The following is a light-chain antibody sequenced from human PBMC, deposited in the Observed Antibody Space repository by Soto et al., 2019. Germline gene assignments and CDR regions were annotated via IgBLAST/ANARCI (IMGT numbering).Light chain of an antibody. J-gene: IGKJ1*01. Sequence: EMVMTQSPATLSVSPGERATLSCRASQSVSSNLAWYQQKPGQAPRLLIYGASTRATGIPARFSGSGSGTEFTLTISSLQSEDFAIYHCQQYNNWPRTFGQGTKLEIK. CDR3: QQYNNWPRT. V-gene: IGKV3-15*01. CDR2: GAS. CDR1: QSVSSN.